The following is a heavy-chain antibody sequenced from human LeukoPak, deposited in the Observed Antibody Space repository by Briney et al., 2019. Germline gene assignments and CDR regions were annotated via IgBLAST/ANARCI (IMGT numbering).Heavy chain of an antibody. CDR3: ARDHGDFWSGYGYFDY. CDR2: VYTSGST. D-gene: IGHD3-3*01. CDR1: GGSISSYY. J-gene: IGHJ4*02. Sequence: PSETLSLTCTVSGGSISSYYWSWIRQPAGKGLEWIGRVYTSGSTNYNPSLKSRVTMSADTSKNQFSLKLSSVTAADTAVYYCARDHGDFWSGYGYFDYWGQGTLVTVSS. V-gene: IGHV4-4*07.